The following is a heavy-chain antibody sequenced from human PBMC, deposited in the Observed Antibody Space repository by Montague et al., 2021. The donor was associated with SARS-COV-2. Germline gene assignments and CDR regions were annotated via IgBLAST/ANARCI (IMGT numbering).Heavy chain of an antibody. V-gene: IGHV2-5*02. CDR3: AHRQNSAWLGDWFDP. CDR1: GFSLSTSGVG. D-gene: IGHD6-19*01. Sequence: PALVKPTQTLTLTCTFSGFSLSTSGVGVGWIRQPPGKALEWLALIYWDDDKRYSPSLKSRLTITKDTSKNQVVLTMTNMDAVDTATYYCAHRQNSAWLGDWFDPWGPGTLVTVTS. J-gene: IGHJ5*02. CDR2: IYWDDDK.